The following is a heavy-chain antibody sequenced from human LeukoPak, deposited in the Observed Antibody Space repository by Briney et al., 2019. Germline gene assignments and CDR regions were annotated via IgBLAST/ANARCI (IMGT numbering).Heavy chain of an antibody. V-gene: IGHV3-23*01. J-gene: IGHJ4*02. Sequence: GGSLRLSCAASAFTFSSYGMTWVRQAPGKGLEWVSAISGSGGSTYYADSVKGRFTISRDNSKNTLYLQMNSLRAEDTAVYYCAKEYYDILTGYSQTTDYWGQGTLVTVSS. CDR1: AFTFSSYG. CDR3: AKEYYDILTGYSQTTDY. D-gene: IGHD3-9*01. CDR2: ISGSGGST.